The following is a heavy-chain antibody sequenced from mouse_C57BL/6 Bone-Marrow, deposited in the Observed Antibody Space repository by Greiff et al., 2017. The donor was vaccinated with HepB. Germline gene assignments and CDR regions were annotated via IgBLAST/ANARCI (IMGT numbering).Heavy chain of an antibody. CDR2: ISSGGSYT. CDR3: ARRHYYGALYAMDY. V-gene: IGHV5-6*02. CDR1: GFTFSSYG. Sequence: EVKLVESGGDLVKPGGSLKLSCAASGFTFSSYGMSWVRQTPDKRLEWVATISSGGSYTYYPDSVKGRFTISRENAKNTLYLQMSSLKSEDTAMYYCARRHYYGALYAMDYWGQGTSVTVSS. J-gene: IGHJ4*01. D-gene: IGHD1-2*01.